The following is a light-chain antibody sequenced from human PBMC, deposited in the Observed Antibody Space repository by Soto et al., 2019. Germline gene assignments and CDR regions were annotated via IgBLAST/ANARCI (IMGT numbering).Light chain of an antibody. CDR3: QHRRA. V-gene: IGKV1-33*01. CDR2: DAS. CDR1: QDISNY. J-gene: IGKJ2*01. Sequence: DIQMTQSPSSLSASVGDRVTITCQASQDISNYLNWYQQKPGKAPKLLIYDASNLETGVTSRFSGSGSGTDFTSTISSLQPEDIATYYCQHRRAFGQGTKLEIK.